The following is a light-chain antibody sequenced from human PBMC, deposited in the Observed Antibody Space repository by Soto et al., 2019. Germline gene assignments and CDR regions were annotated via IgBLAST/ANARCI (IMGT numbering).Light chain of an antibody. Sequence: EIQITQSPSTMSAFVGDRVTITCRASQTISTSLAWYQQKPGKAPKLLIYLASTLQSGVPARFSGSGSATEFTLSISSLQPDDFATYYCQQYGTSSRTFGQRTKADIK. J-gene: IGKJ1*01. V-gene: IGKV1-5*03. CDR3: QQYGTSSRT. CDR2: LAS. CDR1: QTISTS.